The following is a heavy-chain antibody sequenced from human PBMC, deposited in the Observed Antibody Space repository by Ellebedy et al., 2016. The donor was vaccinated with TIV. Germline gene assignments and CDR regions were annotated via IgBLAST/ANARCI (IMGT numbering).Heavy chain of an antibody. Sequence: MPSETLSLTCTVSGGSISSYYWSRIRQPAGKGLEWIGRIYTSGSTNYNPSLKSRVTMSVDTSKNQFSLKLSSVTAADTAVYYCARDSIQLEMGYYFDYWGQGTLVTVSS. CDR2: IYTSGST. V-gene: IGHV4-4*07. J-gene: IGHJ4*02. CDR3: ARDSIQLEMGYYFDY. D-gene: IGHD1-1*01. CDR1: GGSISSYY.